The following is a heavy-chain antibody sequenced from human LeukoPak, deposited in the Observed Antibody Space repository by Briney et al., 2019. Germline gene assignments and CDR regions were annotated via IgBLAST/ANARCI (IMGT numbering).Heavy chain of an antibody. CDR3: ARDDCGDTCYPGGY. CDR1: GYTFPNYV. V-gene: IGHV1-3*01. CDR2: INAGNGDT. Sequence: ASVKVSCKASGYTFPNYVVHWVRQAPGQRPEWMGWINAGNGDTKYSQNFQGRVTITRDTSASTAYMELSSLTSEDTALYYCARDDCGDTCYPGGYWGQGTLVTVSS. J-gene: IGHJ4*02. D-gene: IGHD2-21*01.